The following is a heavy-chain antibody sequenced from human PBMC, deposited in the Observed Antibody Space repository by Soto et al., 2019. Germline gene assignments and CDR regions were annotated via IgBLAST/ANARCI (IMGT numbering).Heavy chain of an antibody. Sequence: GGSLRLSCAASGFTFSGSAMHWVRQASGKGLEWVGRIRSKANSYATAYAASVKGRFTISRDDSKNTAYLQMNSLKTEDTAVYYCTRQRGLIGYCSSTSCSQKYGMDVWGQGTTVTV. V-gene: IGHV3-73*01. CDR3: TRQRGLIGYCSSTSCSQKYGMDV. J-gene: IGHJ6*02. CDR2: IRSKANSYAT. CDR1: GFTFSGSA. D-gene: IGHD2-2*01.